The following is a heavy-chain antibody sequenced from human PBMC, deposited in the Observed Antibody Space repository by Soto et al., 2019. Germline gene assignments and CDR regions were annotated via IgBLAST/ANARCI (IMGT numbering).Heavy chain of an antibody. J-gene: IGHJ6*02. V-gene: IGHV3-73*02. CDR1: GFAFSGST. Sequence: EVQLVESGGGLVQPGGSLTLSCEGSGFAFSGSTIHWVRQASGKGLEWVGRIRSKANSYATAYAASVKGRFIIYRDDSKTTAYLQRSSLKIEDTGVYYCFRENYFSYNGRDVRGQGTTVTV. CDR3: FRENYFSYNGRDV. CDR2: IRSKANSYAT.